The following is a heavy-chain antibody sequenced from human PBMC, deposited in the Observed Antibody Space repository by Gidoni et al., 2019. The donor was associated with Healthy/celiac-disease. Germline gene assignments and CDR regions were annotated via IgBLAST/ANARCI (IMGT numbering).Heavy chain of an antibody. V-gene: IGHV5-10-1*03. Sequence: EVQLVQSGAAVKTPGESLRISCTGYVYSFTSYWISSVRQMHGTGLAWMGSLDPRCSYTNNNPSFKGHVNSAADKSISTDYLQWSSLKASDTAMYYCARRDDYGSGSTRGALGYGVWGQGTTVTVSS. CDR3: ARRDDYGSGSTRGALGYGV. J-gene: IGHJ6*02. CDR1: VYSFTSYW. D-gene: IGHD3-10*01. CDR2: LDPRCSYT.